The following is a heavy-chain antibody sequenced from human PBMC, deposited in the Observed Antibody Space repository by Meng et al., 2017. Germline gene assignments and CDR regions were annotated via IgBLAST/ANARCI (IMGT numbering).Heavy chain of an antibody. J-gene: IGHJ4*02. CDR1: GYTSPAYW. D-gene: IGHD6-13*01. CDR3: ARDEDISAAGKLFGDY. Sequence: EELGAEVEQPGASVKVSIKAYGYTSPAYWINWVRRAPGQGLEWMGRINPKSGDTHYAQRFQGRVTMTGDTSISTAYMELSGLRSDDTAMYYCARDEDISAAGKLFGDYWGQGTLVTVSS. V-gene: IGHV1-2*06. CDR2: INPKSGDT.